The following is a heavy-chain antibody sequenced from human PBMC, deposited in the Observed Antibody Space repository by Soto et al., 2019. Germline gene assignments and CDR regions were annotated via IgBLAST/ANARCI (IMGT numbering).Heavy chain of an antibody. V-gene: IGHV3-30-3*01. J-gene: IGHJ3*02. CDR1: GFTFSSYA. D-gene: IGHD3-22*01. Sequence: QVQLVESGGGVVQPGRSLRLSCAASGFTFSSYAIHWVRQAPGKGLEWVALISYDGSNKYYADSVKGRFTISRDNSKNTLYLQMNSLRAEDPALYYCARAHAYYENSGYFLGDAFDIWGQGTMVTVSS. CDR2: ISYDGSNK. CDR3: ARAHAYYENSGYFLGDAFDI.